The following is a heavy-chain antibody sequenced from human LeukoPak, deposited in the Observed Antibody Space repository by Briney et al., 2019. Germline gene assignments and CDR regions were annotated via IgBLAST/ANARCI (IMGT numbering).Heavy chain of an antibody. V-gene: IGHV3-7*01. CDR1: GFTFSSYW. J-gene: IGHJ6*02. CDR2: IKEDGSQK. Sequence: GGSLRLSCAASGFTFSSYWMSWVRQAPGKGLEWVSNIKEDGSQKYYVDSVKGRFTISRDNAKNSLYLQMNSLRAEDTAVYYCARWIPYYYGMDVWGQGTTVTVSS. CDR3: ARWIPYYYGMDV. D-gene: IGHD5-12*01.